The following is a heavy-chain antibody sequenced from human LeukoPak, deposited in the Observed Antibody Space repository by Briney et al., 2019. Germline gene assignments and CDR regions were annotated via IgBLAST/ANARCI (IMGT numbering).Heavy chain of an antibody. D-gene: IGHD5-12*01. Sequence: PGGSLRLSCAASGFTFSSYEMNWVRQAPGKGLEWVSYISSSGTTIYYADSVKGRFTISRDNAKNSLYLQMNSLRAEDTAVYYCARDFDDSGYDWGQGTLVTVSS. CDR3: ARDFDDSGYD. CDR1: GFTFSSYE. J-gene: IGHJ4*02. V-gene: IGHV3-48*03. CDR2: ISSSGTTI.